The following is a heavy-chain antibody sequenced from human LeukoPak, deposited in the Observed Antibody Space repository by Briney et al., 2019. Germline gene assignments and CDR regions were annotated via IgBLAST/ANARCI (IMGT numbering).Heavy chain of an antibody. CDR1: GFTFSKYT. J-gene: IGHJ1*01. V-gene: IGHV3-23*01. CDR2: IYGGVTGST. Sequence: GGSLRLSCVASGFTFSKYTMSWVRQAPGKGLEWVSGIYGGVTGSTFYAESVKGRFTISRDNSKNTLYLQMNSLRDEDTAVYYCAKDPIXXGWYRYFQHWGQGTLVTVSS. D-gene: IGHD6-19*01. CDR3: AKDPIXXGWYRYFQH.